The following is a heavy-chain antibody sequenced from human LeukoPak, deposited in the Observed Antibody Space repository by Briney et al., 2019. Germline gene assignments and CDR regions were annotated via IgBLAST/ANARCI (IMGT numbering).Heavy chain of an antibody. V-gene: IGHV1-2*06. CDR1: GYTFTSYD. CDR2: INPNSGGT. CDR3: ARGMPGDSSGYRLFDY. Sequence: ASVKVSCKASGYTFTSYDINWVRQATGQGLEWMGRINPNSGGTNYAQKFQGRVTMTRDTSISTAYMELSRLRSDDTAVYYCARGMPGDSSGYRLFDYWGQGTLVTVSS. D-gene: IGHD3-22*01. J-gene: IGHJ4*02.